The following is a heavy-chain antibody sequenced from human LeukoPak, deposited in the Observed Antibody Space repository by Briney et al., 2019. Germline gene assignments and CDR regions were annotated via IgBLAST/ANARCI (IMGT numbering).Heavy chain of an antibody. D-gene: IGHD3-10*01. Sequence: SETLSLTCTVSGGSISSYYWSWIRQPPGKGLEWIGYIYYSGSTNYNPSPKSRVTISVDTSKNQFSLKLSSVTAADTAVYYCARARRNYYGSGSYYKSAYYYYMDVWGKGTTVTISS. V-gene: IGHV4-59*12. CDR3: ARARRNYYGSGSYYKSAYYYYMDV. CDR1: GGSISSYY. CDR2: IYYSGST. J-gene: IGHJ6*03.